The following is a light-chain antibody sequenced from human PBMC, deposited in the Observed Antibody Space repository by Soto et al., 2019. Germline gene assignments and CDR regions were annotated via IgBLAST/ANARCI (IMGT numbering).Light chain of an antibody. CDR1: SSDVGGYNY. J-gene: IGLJ3*02. V-gene: IGLV2-8*01. CDR2: EVS. Sequence: QSALTQPPSASGSPGQSVTISCTGTSSDVGGYNYVSWYQQHPGKAPKLLIYEVSKRPSGVPDRFSCSKSGNTASLTVSGLQAADEADYYCNSYAGSYNWVFGGGTKLTVL. CDR3: NSYAGSYNWV.